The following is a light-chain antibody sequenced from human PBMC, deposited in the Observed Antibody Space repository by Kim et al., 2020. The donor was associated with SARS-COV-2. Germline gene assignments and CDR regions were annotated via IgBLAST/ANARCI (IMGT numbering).Light chain of an antibody. Sequence: VAVSPGQTVTITCSGDKLGEKYSSWYQQRPGQARVLVIYQDTKRPSGIPERFAGSNSGNTATLTISGAQAMDEADYYCQAWDNTWVFGGGTQLTVL. CDR3: QAWDNTWV. J-gene: IGLJ3*02. V-gene: IGLV3-1*01. CDR2: QDT. CDR1: KLGEKY.